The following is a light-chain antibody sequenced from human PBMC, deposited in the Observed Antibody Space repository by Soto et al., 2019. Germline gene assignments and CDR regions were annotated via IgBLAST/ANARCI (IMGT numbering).Light chain of an antibody. CDR1: RSDIGSNS. Sequence: QSVLPHSPSACWTPGDTVIISCSGSRSDIGSNSVNWYQHLPGTAPKLLIYNNNQRPSGVPDRFSGSKSGTSASLAISGLQSEDEADYYCAAWDDSLNGTVFGTGTKVTVL. J-gene: IGLJ1*01. CDR3: AAWDDSLNGTV. V-gene: IGLV1-44*01. CDR2: NNN.